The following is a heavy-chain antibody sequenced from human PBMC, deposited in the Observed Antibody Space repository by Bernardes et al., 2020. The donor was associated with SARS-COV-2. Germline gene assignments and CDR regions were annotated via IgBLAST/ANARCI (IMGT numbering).Heavy chain of an antibody. CDR2: IYYSGST. Sequence: MSLTCTVSGGSISSYYCSWIRQPPGKGLEWIGYIYYSGSTNYNPSLKSRVTISVDTSKNQFSLKLSSVTAADTAVYYCARDGSTGCFDYWGQGTLVTVSS. CDR1: GGSISSYY. D-gene: IGHD4-17*01. V-gene: IGHV4-59*01. CDR3: ARDGSTGCFDY. J-gene: IGHJ4*02.